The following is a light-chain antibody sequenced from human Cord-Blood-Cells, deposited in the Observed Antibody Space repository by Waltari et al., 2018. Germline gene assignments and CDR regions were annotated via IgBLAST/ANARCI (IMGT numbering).Light chain of an antibody. V-gene: IGKV2-29*02. CDR2: EVS. J-gene: IGKJ5*01. CDR3: MQGIHLPIT. Sequence: EIVMTHVQLSMFVTPVEPGSIPCKSSQSLLHSDGKTYLYWYLQKPGQSPQLLIYEVSSRFSGVPDRFGGSGSGTNFTLKISRVEAEDVGVDYCMQGIHLPITFGQGTRLEIK. CDR1: QSLLHSDGKTY.